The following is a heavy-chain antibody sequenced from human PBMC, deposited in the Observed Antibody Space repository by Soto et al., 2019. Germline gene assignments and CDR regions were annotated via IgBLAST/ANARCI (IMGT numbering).Heavy chain of an antibody. CDR3: TRHGPVGVATDVDY. J-gene: IGHJ4*02. V-gene: IGHV3-73*02. CDR2: IRSKANSYAT. D-gene: IGHD5-12*01. Sequence: EVQLVESGGGLVQPGGSLKLSCAASGFTFSGSAMHWVRQASGKGLEWVGRIRSKANSYATAYAASVKGRFTISRDDSKNTAYLQMNSLKTEDTAVYYCTRHGPVGVATDVDYWGQGTLVTVSS. CDR1: GFTFSGSA.